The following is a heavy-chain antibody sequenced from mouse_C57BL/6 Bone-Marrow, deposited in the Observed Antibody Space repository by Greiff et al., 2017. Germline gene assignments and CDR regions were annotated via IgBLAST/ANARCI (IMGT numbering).Heavy chain of an antibody. Sequence: QVQLQQSGPGLVQPSQSLSITCTVSGFSLTSYGVHWVRQLPGKGLEWLGVIWSGGSTDYNAAFISRLSISKDNSKSQVFFKMNSLQADDTAIYYCAKETTVVPFAYWGQGTLVTVSA. J-gene: IGHJ3*01. CDR1: GFSLTSYG. CDR3: AKETTVVPFAY. CDR2: IWSGGST. D-gene: IGHD1-1*01. V-gene: IGHV2-4*01.